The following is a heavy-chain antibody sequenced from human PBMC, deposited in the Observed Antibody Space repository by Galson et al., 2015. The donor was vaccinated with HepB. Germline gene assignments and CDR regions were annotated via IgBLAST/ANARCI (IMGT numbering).Heavy chain of an antibody. V-gene: IGHV2-70*01. CDR1: GFSLKTSGMC. J-gene: IGHJ2*01. CDR2: IDWDDEK. D-gene: IGHD6-19*01. Sequence: PALVKPTQTLTLTCTFSGFSLKTSGMCVSWIRQPPGKALEWLALIDWDDEKYYSTSLKTRLTISKGTSKNQVVLRMTNMDPVDTGTYYCARTPGLGAVPDIGYFDLWGRGTLVTVSS. CDR3: ARTPGLGAVPDIGYFDL.